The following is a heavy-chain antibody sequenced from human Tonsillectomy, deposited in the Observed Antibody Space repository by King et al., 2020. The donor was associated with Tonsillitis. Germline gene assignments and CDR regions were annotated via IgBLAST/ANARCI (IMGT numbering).Heavy chain of an antibody. CDR2: INHSGST. V-gene: IGHV4-34*01. CDR1: GGSFSGYY. Sequence: VQLQQWGAGLLKPSETLSLTCAVYGGSFSGYYWSWIRQPPGKGLEWIGEINHSGSTNYNPSLKSRVTISVDTSKNQFSLKLSSVTAADTAVYYCARGEIDYGDYVEYNWFDPWGQGTLVTVSS. CDR3: ARGEIDYGDYVEYNWFDP. D-gene: IGHD4-17*01. J-gene: IGHJ5*02.